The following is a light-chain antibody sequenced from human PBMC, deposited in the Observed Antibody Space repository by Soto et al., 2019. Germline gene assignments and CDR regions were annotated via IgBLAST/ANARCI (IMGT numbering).Light chain of an antibody. Sequence: SYELTQPPSVSVAPGQTARITCGGNNIGSKSVHWYQQKPGQAPVLVVYDASDRPSGIPERFSGSNSGNTATLTISRVEAGDESVYYCQVWDSSSDHSYVFGTVTKVNV. CDR1: NIGSKS. CDR3: QVWDSSSDHSYV. CDR2: DAS. J-gene: IGLJ1*01. V-gene: IGLV3-21*02.